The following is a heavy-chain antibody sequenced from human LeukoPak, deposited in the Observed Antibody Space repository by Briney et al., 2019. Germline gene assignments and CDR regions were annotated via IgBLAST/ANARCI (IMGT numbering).Heavy chain of an antibody. CDR3: ARVRTLAGATVFDY. CDR1: GYTFTSYA. J-gene: IGHJ4*02. Sequence: ASVKVSCKASGYTFTSYAMHWVRQAPGQRLEWMGWINAGNGNTKYSQEFQGRVTMTRDTSISTAYMELSRLRSDDTAVYYCARVRTLAGATVFDYWGQGTLVTVSS. CDR2: INAGNGNT. D-gene: IGHD3-16*01. V-gene: IGHV1-3*01.